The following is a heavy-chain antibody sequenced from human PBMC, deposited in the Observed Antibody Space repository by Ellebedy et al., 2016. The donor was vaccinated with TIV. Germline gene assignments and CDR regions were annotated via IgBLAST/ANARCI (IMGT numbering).Heavy chain of an antibody. CDR3: ARDDSSGTISP. V-gene: IGHV1-18*01. Sequence: ASVKVSXXASGYTFTSYGISWVRQAPGQGLEWMGWISAYNGNTNYAQKLQGRVTMTTDTSTSTAYMELRSLRSDDTAVYYCARDDSSGTISPWGQGTLVTVSS. CDR1: GYTFTSYG. J-gene: IGHJ5*02. D-gene: IGHD3-22*01. CDR2: ISAYNGNT.